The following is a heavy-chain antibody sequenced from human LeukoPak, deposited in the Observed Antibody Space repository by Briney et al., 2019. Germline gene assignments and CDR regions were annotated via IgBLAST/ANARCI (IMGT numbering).Heavy chain of an antibody. J-gene: IGHJ4*02. Sequence: ASVKVSCKVSGYTLTELSMHWVRQAPGKGLEWMGGFDPEDGETIYAQKFQGRVTMTEDTSTDTAYMELSSLRPEDTAVYYCAKQRLGELSFLPSDYWGQGTLVTVSS. CDR2: FDPEDGET. CDR3: AKQRLGELSFLPSDY. V-gene: IGHV1-24*01. CDR1: GYTLTELS. D-gene: IGHD3-16*02.